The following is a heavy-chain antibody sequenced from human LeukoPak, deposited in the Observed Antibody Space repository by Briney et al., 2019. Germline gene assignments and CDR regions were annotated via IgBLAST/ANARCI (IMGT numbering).Heavy chain of an antibody. CDR2: IKEDGSEK. J-gene: IGHJ4*02. Sequence: GGSLRLSCAASGFTFVNYWMSWVRQAPGKGLEWVANIKEDGSEKFYADSVKGRFTITRDNAKNALYLQMSNLRAEDTAVSFCARVGYYDTNGFFFDSWGQGSLVTVSS. CDR3: ARVGYYDTNGFFFDS. V-gene: IGHV3-7*01. D-gene: IGHD3-22*01. CDR1: GFTFVNYW.